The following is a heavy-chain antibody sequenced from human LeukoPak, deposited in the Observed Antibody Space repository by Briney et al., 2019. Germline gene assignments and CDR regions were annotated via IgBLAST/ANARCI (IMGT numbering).Heavy chain of an antibody. D-gene: IGHD1-14*01. CDR3: ARGPGLYYYGMDV. CDR1: GYTFTGYY. Sequence: ASVKVSCKASGYTFTGYYMHWVRQAPGQGLEWMGWINPNSGGTNYAQKFQGRVTMTRDTAISTAYMELSRLRSDDTAVYYCARGPGLYYYGMDVWGQGTTVTVSS. V-gene: IGHV1-2*02. J-gene: IGHJ6*02. CDR2: INPNSGGT.